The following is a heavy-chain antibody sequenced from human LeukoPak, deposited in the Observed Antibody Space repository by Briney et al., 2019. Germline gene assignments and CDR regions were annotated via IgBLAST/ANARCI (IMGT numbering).Heavy chain of an antibody. CDR2: IYYTGNI. J-gene: IGHJ4*02. Sequence: PSETLSLTCTVSGGSISTSSYYWGWIRQSPGKGLEWIGTIYYTGNIYYNPSLKSRVTISVDTSKNQFSLKLSSVTAADTAVYYCGWGTTTFDYWGQGTLVTVSS. CDR1: GGSISTSSYY. D-gene: IGHD1-14*01. V-gene: IGHV4-39*07. CDR3: GWGTTTFDY.